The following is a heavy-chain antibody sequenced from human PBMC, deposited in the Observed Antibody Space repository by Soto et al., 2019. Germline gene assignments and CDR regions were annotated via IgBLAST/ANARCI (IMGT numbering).Heavy chain of an antibody. CDR1: GFTFTSSA. D-gene: IGHD2-15*01. CDR2: IVVGSGNT. CDR3: ARDGYCSGGSCYSVPVFDY. V-gene: IGHV1-58*01. J-gene: IGHJ4*02. Sequence: VASVKVSCKASGFTFTSSAVQWVRQARGQRLEWIGWIVVGSGNTNYAQKFQEGVTITRDMSTSTAYMELSSLRAEDTAVYYCARDGYCSGGSCYSVPVFDYWGQGTLVTVSS.